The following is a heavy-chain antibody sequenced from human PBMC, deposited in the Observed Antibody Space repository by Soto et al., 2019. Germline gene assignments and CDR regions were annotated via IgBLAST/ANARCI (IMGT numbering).Heavy chain of an antibody. J-gene: IGHJ5*02. CDR3: ARDDVPSARKQHWFDP. CDR1: GFTFSDYY. D-gene: IGHD1-1*01. Sequence: PGGSLRLSCAASGFTFSDYYMSWIRQAPGKGLEWVSYISSSGSTIYYADSVKGRFTISRDNAKNSLYLQMNSLRAEDTTVYYCARDDVPSARKQHWFDPWGQGTLVTVSS. V-gene: IGHV3-11*01. CDR2: ISSSGSTI.